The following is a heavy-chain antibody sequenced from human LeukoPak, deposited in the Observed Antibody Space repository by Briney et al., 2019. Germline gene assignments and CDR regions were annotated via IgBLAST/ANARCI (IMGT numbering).Heavy chain of an antibody. J-gene: IGHJ3*01. D-gene: IGHD3-22*01. V-gene: IGHV1-18*01. CDR1: GNSFISNG. Sequence: ASVKVSCKASGNSFISNGIDWVRQAPGQGLEWRGWISCYNGNTNYAQKLQGRVTMTTDTSTSTAYMELRSLRSDDTAVYYCARDANHYDSGGYYGDGFDVWGQGTMVTVSS. CDR3: ARDANHYDSGGYYGDGFDV. CDR2: ISCYNGNT.